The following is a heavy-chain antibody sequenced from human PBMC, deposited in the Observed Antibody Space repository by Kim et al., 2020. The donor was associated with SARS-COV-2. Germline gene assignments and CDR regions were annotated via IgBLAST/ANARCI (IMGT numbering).Heavy chain of an antibody. CDR3: ATQLCPQSLSYFDH. CDR1: GFTFSSFG. V-gene: IGHV3-30*03. D-gene: IGHD1-1*01. CDR2: ISFDGRNE. J-gene: IGHJ4*02. Sequence: GGSLRLSCAASGFTFSSFGIYWVRQTPVKGLEWVAFISFDGRNEYYAASVEGRFAISRDNFKNTVYLQLNNVTPEDTAIYYCATQLCPQSLSYFDHWGPG.